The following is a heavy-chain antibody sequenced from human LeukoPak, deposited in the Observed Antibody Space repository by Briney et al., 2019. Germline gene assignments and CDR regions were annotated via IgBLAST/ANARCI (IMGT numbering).Heavy chain of an antibody. J-gene: IGHJ4*02. D-gene: IGHD4-17*01. CDR1: GFTFSSYW. CDR2: IKQDGSDK. V-gene: IGHV3-7*01. CDR3: ARGITDYVYPYVDY. Sequence: GGSLRLSCAASGFTFSSYWMTWVRQAPGKGLEWVANIKQDGSDKYYVASVKGRFTISRDNAKNSLYLQMNSLRAEDTAVYYCARGITDYVYPYVDYWGQGTLVTVSS.